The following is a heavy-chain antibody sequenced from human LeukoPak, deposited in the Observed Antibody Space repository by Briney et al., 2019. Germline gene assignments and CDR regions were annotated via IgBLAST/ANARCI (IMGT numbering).Heavy chain of an antibody. Sequence: GGSLRLSCAASGFSLTNFAMSWVRQAPGKGLEWVSLIIGSSGDTFYADSVKGRFTISRDNSKNRLYLQMNSLRAEDTALYYCAKGAYDYIEMGYFDYWGQGTLVSVSS. D-gene: IGHD5-12*01. V-gene: IGHV3-23*01. J-gene: IGHJ4*02. CDR1: GFSLTNFA. CDR3: AKGAYDYIEMGYFDY. CDR2: IIGSSGDT.